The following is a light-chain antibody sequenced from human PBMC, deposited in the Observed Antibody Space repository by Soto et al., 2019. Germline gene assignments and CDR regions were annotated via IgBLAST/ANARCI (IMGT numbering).Light chain of an antibody. CDR1: SSDIGNNY. CDR3: GTSDNSLSADV. J-gene: IGLJ1*01. V-gene: IGLV1-51*02. CDR2: ETN. Sequence: QSVLTQPPSVSAAPGQKVTISCSGSSSDIGNNYVSWYQHIPGTPPKLLIYETNKRPSRIPDRFSASKSGTSASLGITGLQTGDEADYYCGTSDNSLSADVFGSGTKVTVL.